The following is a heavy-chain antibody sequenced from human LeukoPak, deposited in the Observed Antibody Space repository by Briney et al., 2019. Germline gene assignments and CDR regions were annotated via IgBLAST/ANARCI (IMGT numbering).Heavy chain of an antibody. CDR1: GFTVSSNY. V-gene: IGHV3-53*01. CDR3: ARDGDSSTLAAYDY. Sequence: SGGSLRLSCAASGFTVSSNYMSWVRQAPGKGLEWVSVIYSGGSTYYADSVKGRFTISRDNSKNTLYLQMNSLRAEGTAVYYCARDGDSSTLAAYDYWGQGTLVTVSP. CDR2: IYSGGST. D-gene: IGHD6-25*01. J-gene: IGHJ4*02.